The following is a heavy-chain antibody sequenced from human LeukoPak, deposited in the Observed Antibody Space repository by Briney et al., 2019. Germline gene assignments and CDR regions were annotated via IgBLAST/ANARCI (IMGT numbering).Heavy chain of an antibody. J-gene: IGHJ4*02. CDR1: GFTFSSYA. D-gene: IGHD2-2*01. CDR3: AKSESPYCSSTSCYLYFDY. Sequence: TGGSLRLSCAASGFTFSSYAMSWVRQAPGKGLEWVSGITGSGGSTYYADSVKGRFTISRDNSKNTLYLQMNSLRAEDTAVYYCAKSESPYCSSTSCYLYFDYWDQGTLVTVSS. CDR2: ITGSGGST. V-gene: IGHV3-23*01.